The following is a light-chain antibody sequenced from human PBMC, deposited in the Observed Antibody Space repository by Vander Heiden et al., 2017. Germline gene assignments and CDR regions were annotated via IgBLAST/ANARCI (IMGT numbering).Light chain of an antibody. CDR2: KVN. CDR1: SSDVGGYHY. V-gene: IGLV2-14*01. CDR3: SSYTRSNTYV. J-gene: IGLJ1*01. Sequence: SALTQPASVSGSPGQSITIPCTGTSSDVGGYHYVSWYQQHPGKSPKLMIYKVNNRPSGVSNRFSGSTSANTASLTISGLRAEDEAVYYCSSYTRSNTYVFGTGTKVTVL.